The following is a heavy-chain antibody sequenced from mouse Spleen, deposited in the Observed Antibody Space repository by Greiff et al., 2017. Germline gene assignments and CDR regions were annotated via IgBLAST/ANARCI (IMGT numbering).Heavy chain of an antibody. CDR2: IWTGGGT. V-gene: IGHV2-9-2*01. CDR3: VRDPAWFAY. J-gene: IGHJ3*01. Sequence: QVQLKESGPGLVAPSQSLSITCTVSGFSLTSYDISWIRQPPGKGLEWLGVIWTGGGTNYNSAFMSRLSISKDNSKSQVFLKMNSLQTDDTAIYYCVRDPAWFAYWGQGTLVTVSA. CDR1: GFSLTSYD.